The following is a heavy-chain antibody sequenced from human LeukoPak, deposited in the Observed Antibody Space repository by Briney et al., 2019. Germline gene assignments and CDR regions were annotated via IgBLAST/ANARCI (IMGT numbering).Heavy chain of an antibody. CDR1: GGSFSGYY. V-gene: IGHV4-34*01. J-gene: IGHJ4*02. CDR2: INHSGST. CDR3: ARDYYDSSGYYHYFDY. Sequence: PSETLSLTCAVYGGSFSGYYWSWIRQPPGKGLEWIGEINHSGSTNYNPSLKSRVTISVDTSKNQFSLKLSSVTAADTAVYYCARDYYDSSGYYHYFDYWGQGTLVTVSS. D-gene: IGHD3-22*01.